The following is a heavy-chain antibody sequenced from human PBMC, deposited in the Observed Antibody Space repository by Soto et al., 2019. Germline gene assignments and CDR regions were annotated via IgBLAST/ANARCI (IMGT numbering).Heavy chain of an antibody. D-gene: IGHD3-9*01. J-gene: IGHJ4*02. V-gene: IGHV1-3*01. Sequence: ASVKVSCKTSGFLFTTYAIHWVRQAPGQRLEWMGWINAGGGNTEYSQKFLGRVTITIDTPASTAYLDFRSLRSEDTAMYYCARAPYHDVTTGYEFDNWGQGTLVTVSS. CDR2: INAGGGNT. CDR1: GFLFTTYA. CDR3: ARAPYHDVTTGYEFDN.